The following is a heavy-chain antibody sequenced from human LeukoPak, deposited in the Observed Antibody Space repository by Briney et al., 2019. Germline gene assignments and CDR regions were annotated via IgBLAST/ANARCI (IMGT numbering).Heavy chain of an antibody. CDR3: ARGWIFAVAAFYYYYGMDV. CDR2: IYYSGST. CDR1: GGSISSGDYY. J-gene: IGHJ6*04. D-gene: IGHD6-19*01. V-gene: IGHV4-30-4*01. Sequence: SQTLSLTCTVSGGSISSGDYYWSWIRQPPGKGLEWIGYIYYSGSTYYNPSLKSRVTISVDTSKNQFSLKLSSVTAADTAVYHCARGWIFAVAAFYYYYGMDVWGKGTTVTVSS.